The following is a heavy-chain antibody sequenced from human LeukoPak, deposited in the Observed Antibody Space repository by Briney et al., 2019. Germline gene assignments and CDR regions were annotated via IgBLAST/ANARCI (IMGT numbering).Heavy chain of an antibody. CDR1: GGSFSGYY. V-gene: IGHV4-34*01. J-gene: IGHJ5*02. Sequence: SETLSLTCAVYGGSFSGYYWSWIRQPPGKGLEWIGEINHSGSTNYNPSLKSRVTISVDTSKNQFSLKLSSVTAADTAVYYCARYGYYDSSVSFDPWGQGTLVTVSS. CDR2: INHSGST. CDR3: ARYGYYDSSVSFDP. D-gene: IGHD3-22*01.